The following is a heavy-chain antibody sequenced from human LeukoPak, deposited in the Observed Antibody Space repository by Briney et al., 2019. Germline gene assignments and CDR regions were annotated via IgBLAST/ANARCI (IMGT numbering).Heavy chain of an antibody. Sequence: GGSLRLSCAASGFTFSSYAMHWVRQAPGKGLQWVAIISYDGSNKYYADSVKGRFTISRDNSNNTLFLQMNSLRPEDTAIYYCARHPGDFTGIVNYYYMDVWGKGTTVTVSS. J-gene: IGHJ6*03. CDR2: ISYDGSNK. D-gene: IGHD1-26*01. CDR3: ARHPGDFTGIVNYYYMDV. CDR1: GFTFSSYA. V-gene: IGHV3-30-3*01.